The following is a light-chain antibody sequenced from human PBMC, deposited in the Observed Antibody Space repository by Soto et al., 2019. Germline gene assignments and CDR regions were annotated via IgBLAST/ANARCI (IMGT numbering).Light chain of an antibody. J-gene: IGLJ1*01. CDR2: DVT. CDR1: NNDVGYYKY. Sequence: QSALTQPRSVSGSPGQSVTISCTGTNNDVGYYKYVSWYQQHPGRAPKLIIYDVTERPSGVPERFFGSKAGNTASLTISGLQADDEADYYCCSYAGSHTYVFGTGTKVTVL. CDR3: CSYAGSHTYV. V-gene: IGLV2-11*01.